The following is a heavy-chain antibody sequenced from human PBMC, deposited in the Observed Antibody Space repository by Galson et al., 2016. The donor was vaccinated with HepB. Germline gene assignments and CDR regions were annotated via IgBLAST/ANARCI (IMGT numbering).Heavy chain of an antibody. CDR2: IATSDSYT. Sequence: QSGAEVTKPGESLRISCKASGYSFTSYWITWVRQMPGKGLEWMGRIATSDSYTNYSPSFQGHVPISADKSISTAYLQWSSLKASDTAMYYCARRRHYNSSSWYYYYYNMDVWGQGTTVTVSS. V-gene: IGHV5-10-1*01. J-gene: IGHJ6*02. D-gene: IGHD6-13*01. CDR3: ARRRHYNSSSWYYYYYNMDV. CDR1: GYSFTSYW.